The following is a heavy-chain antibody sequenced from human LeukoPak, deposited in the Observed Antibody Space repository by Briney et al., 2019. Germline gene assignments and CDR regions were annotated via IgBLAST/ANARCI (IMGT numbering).Heavy chain of an antibody. V-gene: IGHV4-59*08. D-gene: IGHD6-13*01. CDR1: GGSISSYY. Sequence: SETLSLTCTLSGGSISSYYWSWVRRPPGKGLEWVGYIYYSGSTNYNPSPKSRVTISVDTSKNQFSLTLSSGTAADTAVYYWARHVLGIAAAENDYWGQGALGTVSS. J-gene: IGHJ4*02. CDR2: IYYSGST. CDR3: ARHVLGIAAAENDY.